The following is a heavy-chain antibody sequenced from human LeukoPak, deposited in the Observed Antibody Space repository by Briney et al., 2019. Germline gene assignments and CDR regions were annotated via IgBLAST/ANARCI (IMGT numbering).Heavy chain of an antibody. Sequence: GGSLRLSCAASGFTFSSYGMHWVRQAPGKGLEWVAFIRCDGSNKYYADSVKGRFTISRDNSKNTLYLQMNSLRAEDTAVYYCAKGFDYGDEYWGQGTLVTVSS. J-gene: IGHJ4*02. CDR2: IRCDGSNK. CDR3: AKGFDYGDEY. V-gene: IGHV3-30*02. D-gene: IGHD4-17*01. CDR1: GFTFSSYG.